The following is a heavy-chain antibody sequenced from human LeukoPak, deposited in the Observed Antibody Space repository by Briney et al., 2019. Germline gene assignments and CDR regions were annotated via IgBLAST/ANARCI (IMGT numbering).Heavy chain of an antibody. D-gene: IGHD3-10*01. CDR3: ARGARLTMVRGVIRYYYMDV. V-gene: IGHV3-74*01. J-gene: IGHJ6*03. CDR1: GFTFSSYW. Sequence: PGGSLRLSCAASGFTFSSYWMHWVRQAPGKGLVWVSRINSDGSSTSYADSVRGRFSISRDNAKNTLYLQMNSLRAEDTAVYYCARGARLTMVRGVIRYYYMDVWGKGTTVTISS. CDR2: INSDGSST.